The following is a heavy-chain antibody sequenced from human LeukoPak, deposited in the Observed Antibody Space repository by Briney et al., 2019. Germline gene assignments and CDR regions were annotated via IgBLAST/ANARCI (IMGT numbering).Heavy chain of an antibody. D-gene: IGHD6-13*01. J-gene: IGHJ6*03. Sequence: SETLSLTCAVYGGSFSGYYWSWIRQPLGKGLEWIGEMNHSGSTNYNPSLKSRVTISVDTSKNQFSLRLSSVTAADTAVYYCARTTEAHSWRTRYYDYYMDAWGKGTTVTISS. CDR2: MNHSGST. CDR3: ARTTEAHSWRTRYYDYYMDA. V-gene: IGHV4-34*01. CDR1: GGSFSGYY.